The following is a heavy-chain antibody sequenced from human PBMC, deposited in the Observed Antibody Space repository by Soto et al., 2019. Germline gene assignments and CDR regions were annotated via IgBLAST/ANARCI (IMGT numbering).Heavy chain of an antibody. CDR3: ARRPYCTRASCPILDY. CDR2: ISSDGTGE. Sequence: QVQVVESGGGVVQPGRSLRLSCAASGFIFNTYAMHWVRQAPGKGLDWVAVISSDGTGEYYADSVKGRFTISRDNSKNTVYLQMSSLSTEDTAVYYCARRPYCTRASCPILDYWGQGTLDTVSS. J-gene: IGHJ4*02. D-gene: IGHD2-15*01. CDR1: GFIFNTYA. V-gene: IGHV3-30-3*01.